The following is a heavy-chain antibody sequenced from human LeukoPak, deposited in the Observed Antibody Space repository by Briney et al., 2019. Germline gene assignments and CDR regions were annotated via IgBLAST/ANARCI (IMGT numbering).Heavy chain of an antibody. J-gene: IGHJ4*02. D-gene: IGHD1-26*01. CDR3: SGGSYWDYFDY. V-gene: IGHV4-59*08. Sequence: SETLSLTCTVSGGSISSYHWSWIRQPPGKGLEWIGYIYYSGSTNYNPSLKSRVTISVDTSKNQFSLKLSSVTAADTAVYYCSGGSYWDYFDYWGQGTLVTVSS. CDR2: IYYSGST. CDR1: GGSISSYH.